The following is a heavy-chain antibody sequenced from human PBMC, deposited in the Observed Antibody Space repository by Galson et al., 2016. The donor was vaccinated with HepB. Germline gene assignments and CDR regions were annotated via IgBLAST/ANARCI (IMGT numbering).Heavy chain of an antibody. CDR2: IYPGDSNT. Sequence: QSGAEVKKPGESLTISCEGSGYSFTRYWVGWVRQMPGKGLEWMGVIYPGDSNTRYSPSFQGQVTISADKSISTAYLQWSSLKASDTAMYYCARQPLHSYGSREFDYWGQGTLITVSS. CDR3: ARQPLHSYGSREFDY. J-gene: IGHJ4*02. V-gene: IGHV5-51*01. CDR1: GYSFTRYW. D-gene: IGHD5-18*01.